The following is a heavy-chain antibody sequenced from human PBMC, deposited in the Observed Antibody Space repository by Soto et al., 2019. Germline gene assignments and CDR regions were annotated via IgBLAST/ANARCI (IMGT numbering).Heavy chain of an antibody. CDR3: AKKVNSGPGSQYFDY. D-gene: IGHD3-10*01. V-gene: IGHV3-23*01. Sequence: GGSLRLSCAASGFTFSSYSMSWVRQAPGKGLEWVSGFRSSGDGGTTYYADSVKGRFTISRDNSKNTLFLQMDSLRAEDAAIYYCAKKVNSGPGSQYFDYWGQGTLVTVSS. J-gene: IGHJ4*02. CDR2: FRSSGDGGTT. CDR1: GFTFSSYS.